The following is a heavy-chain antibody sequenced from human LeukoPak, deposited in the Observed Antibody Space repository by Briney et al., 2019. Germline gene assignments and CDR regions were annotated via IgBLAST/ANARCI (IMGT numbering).Heavy chain of an antibody. V-gene: IGHV1-69*13. Sequence: GASVKVSCKASGGTFSSYAISWVRQAPGQGLEWMGGIIPIFGTANYAQKFQGRVTITADESTSTAYMELSSLRSEDTAVYYCARFGGYGYYYYMDVWGKGTTVTVSS. D-gene: IGHD3-16*01. J-gene: IGHJ6*03. CDR3: ARFGGYGYYYYMDV. CDR2: IIPIFGTA. CDR1: GGTFSSYA.